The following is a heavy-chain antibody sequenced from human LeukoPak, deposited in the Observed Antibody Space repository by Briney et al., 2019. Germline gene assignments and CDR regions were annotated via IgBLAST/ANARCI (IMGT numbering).Heavy chain of an antibody. J-gene: IGHJ4*02. CDR3: AKKGGGYYYDSSGYPDY. CDR2: ISGSGGST. Sequence: GGSLRLSCAASGFTFTSYAMSWVRRAPGKGLEWVSAISGSGGSTYYADSVKGRFTISRDNSKNTLYLQMNSLRAEDTAVYYCAKKGGGYYYDSSGYPDYWGQGTLVTVSS. D-gene: IGHD3-22*01. CDR1: GFTFTSYA. V-gene: IGHV3-23*01.